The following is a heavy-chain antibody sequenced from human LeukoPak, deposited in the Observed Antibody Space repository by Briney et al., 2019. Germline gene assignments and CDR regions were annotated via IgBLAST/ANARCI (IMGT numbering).Heavy chain of an antibody. V-gene: IGHV3-7*01. D-gene: IGHD4-17*01. CDR3: AREGPSVTPYY. Sequence: GGSLRLSCAASGFKFSSNWMSWVRQAAGKGLEWVANIKQDGSEKYYVDSVKGRFTISRDNAKNSLYLQMNSLRAEDTAVYCCAREGPSVTPYYWGQGTLVTVSS. CDR2: IKQDGSEK. CDR1: GFKFSSNW. J-gene: IGHJ4*02.